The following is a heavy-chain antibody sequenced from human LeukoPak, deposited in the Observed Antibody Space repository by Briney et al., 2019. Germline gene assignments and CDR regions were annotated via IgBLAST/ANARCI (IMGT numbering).Heavy chain of an antibody. D-gene: IGHD2-2*01. Sequence: PGGSPRLSCAASGFTFTSYAMSWVRQAPGKGLEWVSAISGSGGSTYYADSVKGRFTISRDNSKNTLYLQMNSLRAEDTAVYYCAKDLTRVVPGDDAFDIWGQGTMVTVSS. CDR1: GFTFTSYA. CDR3: AKDLTRVVPGDDAFDI. V-gene: IGHV3-23*01. CDR2: ISGSGGST. J-gene: IGHJ3*02.